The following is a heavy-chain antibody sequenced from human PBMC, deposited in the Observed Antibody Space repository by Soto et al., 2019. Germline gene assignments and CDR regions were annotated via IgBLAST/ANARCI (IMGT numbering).Heavy chain of an antibody. D-gene: IGHD6-19*01. CDR2: VSYTGDT. CDR3: VSKGIDYLNGLVAV. J-gene: IGHJ6*04. CDR1: SGPDRSHN. Sequence: QVQLQQSGPRLVKPAETLSLTCTVSSGPDRSHNWGWIRQPPGRGLEWICYVSYTGDTAYNPSLRARITISADASTNALSLTLTPVTAADTAVYYCVSKGIDYLNGLVAVWGEGTTVSASS. V-gene: IGHV4-59*08.